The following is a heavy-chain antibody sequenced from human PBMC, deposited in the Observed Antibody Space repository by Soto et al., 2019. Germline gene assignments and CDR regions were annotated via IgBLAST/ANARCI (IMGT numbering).Heavy chain of an antibody. CDR3: ARELDCSGGSCYIYYYYGMDV. D-gene: IGHD2-15*01. CDR1: GYTFTSYG. Sequence: GASVKVSCKASGYTFTSYGISWVRQAPGQGLEWMGWISAYNGNTNYAQKLQGRVTMTTDTSTSTAYMELRSLRSDDTAVYYCARELDCSGGSCYIYYYYGMDVWGQGTTVTVS. CDR2: ISAYNGNT. V-gene: IGHV1-18*01. J-gene: IGHJ6*02.